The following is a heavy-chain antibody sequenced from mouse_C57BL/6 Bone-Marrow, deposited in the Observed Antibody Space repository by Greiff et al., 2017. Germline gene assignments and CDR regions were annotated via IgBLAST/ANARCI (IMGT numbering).Heavy chain of an antibody. V-gene: IGHV14-4*01. CDR1: GFNIQDDY. CDR2: IDPENGDT. CDR3: ITLCHGYSVPWFAY. D-gene: IGHD2-3*01. J-gene: IGHJ3*01. Sequence: EVQLQQSGAELVRPGASVKLSCTASGFNIQDDYMHWVKQRPEQGLEWIGWIDPENGDTECASKFPGKATITADTSSNTAYLQLSSLTSEDTAVYYCITLCHGYSVPWFAYWGHGSLVTVSA.